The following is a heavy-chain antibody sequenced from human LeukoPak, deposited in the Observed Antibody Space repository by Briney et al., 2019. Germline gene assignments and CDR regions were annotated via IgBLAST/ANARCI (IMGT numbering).Heavy chain of an antibody. V-gene: IGHV1-2*02. CDR3: ARGDYDFWSGLNWFDP. D-gene: IGHD3-3*01. CDR2: INPNSGGT. Sequence: ASVKVSCKASGYTFTGYYMHWVRQAPGQGLEWMGWINPNSGGTNYAQKFQGRVTMTRDTSISTAYMELSRLRSDDTAVYYCARGDYDFWSGLNWFDPWGQGTLVTVSS. J-gene: IGHJ5*02. CDR1: GYTFTGYY.